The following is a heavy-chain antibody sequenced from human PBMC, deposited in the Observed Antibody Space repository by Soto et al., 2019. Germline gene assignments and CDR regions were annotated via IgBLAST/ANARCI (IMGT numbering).Heavy chain of an antibody. J-gene: IGHJ4*02. CDR3: ASRKKYFWSGLSYPEPTTQSRLDY. CDR1: GGSFSGYY. CDR2: INHSGST. Sequence: SETLSLTCAVYGGSFSGYYWSWIRQPPGKGLEWIGEINHSGSTNYNPSLKSRVTISVDTSKNQFSLKLSSVTAADTAVYYCASRKKYFWSGLSYPEPTTQSRLDYWGQGTLVTVSS. V-gene: IGHV4-34*01. D-gene: IGHD3-3*01.